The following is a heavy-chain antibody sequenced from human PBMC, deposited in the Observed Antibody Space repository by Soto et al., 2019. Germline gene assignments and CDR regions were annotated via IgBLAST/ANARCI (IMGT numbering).Heavy chain of an antibody. CDR3: ARDYDYVWGSYRRVRYFDY. D-gene: IGHD3-16*02. CDR2: IYYSGST. Sequence: SETLSLTCTVSGGSISSYYWSWIRQPPGKGPEWIGYIYYSGSTNYNPSLKSRVTISVDTSKNQFSLKLSSVTAADTAVYYCARDYDYVWGSYRRVRYFDYWGQGTLVTVSS. CDR1: GGSISSYY. V-gene: IGHV4-59*01. J-gene: IGHJ4*02.